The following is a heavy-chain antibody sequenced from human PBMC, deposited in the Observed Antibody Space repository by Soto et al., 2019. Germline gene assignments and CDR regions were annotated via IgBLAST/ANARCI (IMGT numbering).Heavy chain of an antibody. V-gene: IGHV3-23*01. CDR3: AKVSGYSSSWDEIAEYFQH. CDR1: GFTFSSYA. D-gene: IGHD6-13*01. Sequence: PGGSLRLSCAASGFTFSSYAMSWVRQAPGKGLEWVSAISGSGGSTYYADSVKGRFTISRDNSKNTLYLQMNSLRAEDTAVYYCAKVSGYSSSWDEIAEYFQHWGQGTLVTVSS. CDR2: ISGSGGST. J-gene: IGHJ1*01.